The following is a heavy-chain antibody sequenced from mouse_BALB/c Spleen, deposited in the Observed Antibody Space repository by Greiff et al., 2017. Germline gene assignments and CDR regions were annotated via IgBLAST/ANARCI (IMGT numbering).Heavy chain of an antibody. J-gene: IGHJ4*01. CDR3: ARAYGSTAMDY. D-gene: IGHD1-1*01. V-gene: IGHV5-4*02. Sequence: EVQLVESGGGLVKPGGSLKLSCAASGFTFSDYYMYWVRQTPEKRLEWVATISDGGSYTYYPDSVKGRFTISRDNAKNNLYLQMSSLKSEDTAMYYCARAYGSTAMDYWGQGTSVTVSS. CDR1: GFTFSDYY. CDR2: ISDGGSYT.